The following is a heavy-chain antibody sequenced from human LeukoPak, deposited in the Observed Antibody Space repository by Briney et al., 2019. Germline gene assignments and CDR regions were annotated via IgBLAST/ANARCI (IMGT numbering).Heavy chain of an antibody. Sequence: GGSLRLSCAASGFTFSDYYMSWIRQAQGKGLEWVSYISSSGSTIYYADSVKGPFTISTDNAKNSLYLQINSLRAEDTAVYYCAREGYSSSSWYTPLDYWGQGTLVTVSS. CDR3: AREGYSSSSWYTPLDY. D-gene: IGHD6-13*01. V-gene: IGHV3-11*01. CDR1: GFTFSDYY. J-gene: IGHJ4*02. CDR2: ISSSGSTI.